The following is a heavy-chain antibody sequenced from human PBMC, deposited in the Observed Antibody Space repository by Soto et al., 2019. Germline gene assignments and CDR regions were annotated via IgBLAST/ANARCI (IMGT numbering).Heavy chain of an antibody. Sequence: GGSLRLSCAASGFTFSSYGMHWVRQAPGKGLEWVAVIWYDGSNKYYADSVKGRFTISRDNSKNTLYLQMNSLRAEDTAVYYCARRQLTAAGTWYYYYMDVWGKGTTVTVSS. CDR3: ARRQLTAAGTWYYYYMDV. J-gene: IGHJ6*03. D-gene: IGHD6-13*01. V-gene: IGHV3-33*01. CDR1: GFTFSSYG. CDR2: IWYDGSNK.